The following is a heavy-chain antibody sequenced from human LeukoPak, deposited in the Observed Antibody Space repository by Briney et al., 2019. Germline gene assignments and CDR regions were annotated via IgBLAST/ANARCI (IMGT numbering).Heavy chain of an antibody. CDR2: IIPIFGTA. V-gene: IGHV1-69*05. Sequence: ASVKVSCKASGGTFSSYAISWVRQAPGQGLEWMGRIIPIFGTANYAQKFQGRVTITTDESTSTAYMELSSLRSEDTAVYYCARGVRGYSYGLYNWFDPWGQGTLVTVSS. CDR3: ARGVRGYSYGLYNWFDP. CDR1: GGTFSSYA. J-gene: IGHJ5*02. D-gene: IGHD5-18*01.